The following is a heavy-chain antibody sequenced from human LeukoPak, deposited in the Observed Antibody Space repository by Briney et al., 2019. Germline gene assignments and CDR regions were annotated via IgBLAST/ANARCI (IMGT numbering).Heavy chain of an antibody. J-gene: IGHJ4*02. Sequence: GGSLRLSCAASGFTFSSYDMHWVRPGNGKGLEWVSAIGTAGDTHYADSVKGRFTISRENAKNSLYLQMNSLRAGDTAVYYCARRGYSGSYAYFDYWGQGTLVTVSS. CDR2: IGTAGDT. CDR3: ARRGYSGSYAYFDY. D-gene: IGHD3-22*01. CDR1: GFTFSSYD. V-gene: IGHV3-13*01.